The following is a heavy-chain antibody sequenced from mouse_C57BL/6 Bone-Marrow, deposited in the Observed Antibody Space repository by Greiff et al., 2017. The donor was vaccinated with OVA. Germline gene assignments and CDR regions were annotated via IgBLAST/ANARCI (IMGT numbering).Heavy chain of an antibody. J-gene: IGHJ1*03. V-gene: IGHV5-16*01. D-gene: IGHD2-5*01. CDR1: GFTFSDYY. Sequence: DVMLVESEGGLVQPGSSMKLSCTASGFTFSDYYMAWVRQVPEKGLEWVANINYDGSSTYYLDSLKSRFIISRDNAKNILYLQMSSLKSEDTATYYCARVDSNYGWYFDVWGTGTTVTVSS. CDR2: INYDGSST. CDR3: ARVDSNYGWYFDV.